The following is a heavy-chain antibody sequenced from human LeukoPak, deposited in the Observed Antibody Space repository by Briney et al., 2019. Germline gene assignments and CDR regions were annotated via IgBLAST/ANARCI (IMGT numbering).Heavy chain of an antibody. CDR3: ARATRTPSLNWFDP. Sequence: SETLSLTCTVSGGSISSYYWSWIRQPPGKGLEWIGYIYYSGSTNYNPSHKSRVTISVDTSKNQFSLKLSSVTAADTAVYYCARATRTPSLNWFDPWGQGTLVTVSS. CDR1: GGSISSYY. CDR2: IYYSGST. D-gene: IGHD4-11*01. J-gene: IGHJ5*02. V-gene: IGHV4-59*01.